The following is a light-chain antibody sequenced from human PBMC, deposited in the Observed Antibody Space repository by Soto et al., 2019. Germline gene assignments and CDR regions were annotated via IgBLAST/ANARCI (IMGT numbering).Light chain of an antibody. V-gene: IGLV1-51*01. CDR2: DNN. J-gene: IGLJ2*01. Sequence: QSVLTQPPSVSAAPGQMVTISCSGSSSNIGNNYVSWYQQLPGTAPKLLIYDNNKRPSGIPDRFSGSKSGTSATLGITGLQTGDEADYYCGTWDSSLSALFGGGTQLTVL. CDR3: GTWDSSLSAL. CDR1: SSNIGNNY.